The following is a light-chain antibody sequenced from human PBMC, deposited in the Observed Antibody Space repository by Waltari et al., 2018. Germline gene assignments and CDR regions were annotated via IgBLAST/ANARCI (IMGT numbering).Light chain of an antibody. CDR1: ALPKQY. CDR2: KDS. V-gene: IGLV3-25*03. CDR3: QSADSSGTRV. J-gene: IGLJ1*01. Sequence: SYELTQPPSVSVSPGQTARITCPGDALPKQYAYWYQQKPGQAPVLVIYKDSERPSGIPERFSGSSSGTTVTLTISGVQAEDEADYYCQSADSSGTRVFGTGTKVTVL.